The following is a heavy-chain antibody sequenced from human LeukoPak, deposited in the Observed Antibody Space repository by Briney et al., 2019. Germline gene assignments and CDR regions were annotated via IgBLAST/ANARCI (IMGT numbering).Heavy chain of an antibody. J-gene: IGHJ4*02. Sequence: SETLSLTCTVSGGSISSYYWSWIRQSPGKGLGWIGYIYYIGSTNYNPSLKSRVTISVDTSKNQFSLKLSSVTAADTAVYYCARRNGYYDTSGYFPLYYFDYWGQGTLVTVSS. CDR1: GGSISSYY. V-gene: IGHV4-59*08. CDR3: ARRNGYYDTSGYFPLYYFDY. D-gene: IGHD3-22*01. CDR2: IYYIGST.